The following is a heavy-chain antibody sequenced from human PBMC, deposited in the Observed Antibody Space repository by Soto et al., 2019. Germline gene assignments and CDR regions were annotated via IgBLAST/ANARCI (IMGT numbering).Heavy chain of an antibody. D-gene: IGHD4-17*01. V-gene: IGHV3-23*01. CDR3: AKDRVTTVTTKTFDY. J-gene: IGHJ4*02. Sequence: EVQLLESGGVLVQPGGSLRLSCAASGFTFSSYAMSWVRQAPGKGLEWVSAISGSGGSTYYADSVKGRFTISRDNSKNTLYLQMTSLRAEDTAVYYCAKDRVTTVTTKTFDYWGQGTLVTVSS. CDR2: ISGSGGST. CDR1: GFTFSSYA.